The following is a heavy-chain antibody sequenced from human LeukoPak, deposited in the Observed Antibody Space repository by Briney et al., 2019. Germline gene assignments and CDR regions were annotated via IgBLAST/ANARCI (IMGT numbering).Heavy chain of an antibody. CDR1: GFTFSSYA. CDR3: AKLYSSSWPFEY. J-gene: IGHJ4*02. CDR2: ISGGGAST. D-gene: IGHD6-13*01. Sequence: SGGSLRLSCAASGFTFSSYAMSWVRQAPGKGLEWVSTISGGGASTHYADSVKGRFTISRDNSKNTLYLQMNSLRAEDTAIYYCAKLYSSSWPFEYWGQGTLVTVSS. V-gene: IGHV3-23*01.